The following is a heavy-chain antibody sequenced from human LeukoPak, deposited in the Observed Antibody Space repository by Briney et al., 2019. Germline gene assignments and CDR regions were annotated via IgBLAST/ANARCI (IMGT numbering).Heavy chain of an antibody. D-gene: IGHD2-15*01. CDR1: GFTFSDYY. Sequence: GGSLRLSCAASGFTFSDYYMTWIRQAPGRGLEWISYINGSSSDTKYADSVKGRFTISRDNAKNSVYLLMNSLRAEDTAVYYCARRGTTYCTVDSCHPNWFNPWGQGTLVTVSS. CDR2: INGSSSDT. J-gene: IGHJ5*02. V-gene: IGHV3-11*03. CDR3: ARRGTTYCTVDSCHPNWFNP.